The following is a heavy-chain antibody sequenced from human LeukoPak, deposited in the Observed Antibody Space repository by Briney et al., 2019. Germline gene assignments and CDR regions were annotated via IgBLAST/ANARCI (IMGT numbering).Heavy chain of an antibody. CDR1: GFTFSSYS. J-gene: IGHJ5*02. Sequence: GGSLRLSCAASGFTFSSYSMNWVRQAPGKGLEWVPSISSSSSYIYYADSVKGRFTISRDNAKNSLYLQMNSLRAEDTAVYYCASFVVLDWFDPWGQGTLVTVSS. D-gene: IGHD2-21*01. CDR2: ISSSSSYI. V-gene: IGHV3-21*01. CDR3: ASFVVLDWFDP.